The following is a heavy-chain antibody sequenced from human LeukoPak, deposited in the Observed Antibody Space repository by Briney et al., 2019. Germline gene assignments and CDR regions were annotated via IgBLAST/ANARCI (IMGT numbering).Heavy chain of an antibody. CDR3: AREISNLGYCSSTSCCHDY. V-gene: IGHV4-4*07. Sequence: SETLSLTCTVSGGSISSYYWSWIRQPAGKGLEWIGRIYTSGSTNYNPSLKSRVTMSVDTSTNQFSLKLTSVTAADTAVYYCAREISNLGYCSSTSCCHDYWGQGTLVTVSS. D-gene: IGHD2-2*01. CDR1: GGSISSYY. J-gene: IGHJ4*02. CDR2: IYTSGST.